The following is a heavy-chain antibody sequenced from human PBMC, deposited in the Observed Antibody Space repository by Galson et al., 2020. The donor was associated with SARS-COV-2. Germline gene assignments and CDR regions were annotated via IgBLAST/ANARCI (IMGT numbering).Heavy chain of an antibody. Sequence: SETLSLTCAVYGGSFSGYYWSWIRQPPGKGLEWIGEINHSGSTNYNPSLKSRVTISVDTSKNQFSLKLSSVTAADTAVYYCARDPVLLWFGGPSSLVGPWGQGTLVTVSS. D-gene: IGHD3-10*01. CDR2: INHSGST. V-gene: IGHV4-34*01. J-gene: IGHJ5*02. CDR3: ARDPVLLWFGGPSSLVGP. CDR1: GGSFSGYY.